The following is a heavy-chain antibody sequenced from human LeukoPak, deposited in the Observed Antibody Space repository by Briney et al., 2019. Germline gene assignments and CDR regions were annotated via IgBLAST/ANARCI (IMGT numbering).Heavy chain of an antibody. Sequence: PGGSLRLSCAASGFTFSNYWMTWVRQAPEKGLEWVASIKQDGTEEYYVDSVKGRFTISRDNAKNSLYLQMNSLRAEDTAVYYCATHFHSNVNSHVRFGCWGQGTLVSVSS. D-gene: IGHD4-11*01. CDR2: IKQDGTEE. CDR1: GFTFSNYW. J-gene: IGHJ4*02. CDR3: ATHFHSNVNSHVRFGC. V-gene: IGHV3-7*01.